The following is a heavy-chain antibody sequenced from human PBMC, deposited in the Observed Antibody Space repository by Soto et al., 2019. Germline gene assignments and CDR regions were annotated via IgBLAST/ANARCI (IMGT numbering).Heavy chain of an antibody. CDR1: GYTFTSYD. V-gene: IGHV1-8*01. D-gene: IGHD2-2*01. CDR2: MNPNSGNT. CDR3: ARGPRGDIVLVPAAMPIYYYGMDV. Sequence: ASVKVSCKASGYTFTSYDINWVRQATGQGLEWMGWMNPNSGNTGYAQKFQGRVTMTRNTSISTAYMELSSLRSEDTAVYYCARGPRGDIVLVPAAMPIYYYGMDVWGQGTTVTVS. J-gene: IGHJ6*02.